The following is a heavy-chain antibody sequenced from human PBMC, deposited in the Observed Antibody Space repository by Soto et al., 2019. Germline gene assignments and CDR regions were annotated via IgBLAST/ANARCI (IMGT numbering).Heavy chain of an antibody. J-gene: IGHJ4*02. Sequence: SETLSLTCTVSGGSISSYYWSWIRQPPGKGLEWIGYIYYSGSTNYNPSLKSRVTISADTSKNQFSLKLSSVTAADTAVYYCASLDSSGYYFDYWGQGTLVTVSS. CDR2: IYYSGST. CDR1: GGSISSYY. D-gene: IGHD3-22*01. CDR3: ASLDSSGYYFDY. V-gene: IGHV4-59*01.